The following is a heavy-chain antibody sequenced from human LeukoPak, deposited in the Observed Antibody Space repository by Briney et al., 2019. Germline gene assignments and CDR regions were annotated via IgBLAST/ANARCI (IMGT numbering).Heavy chain of an antibody. D-gene: IGHD3-3*01. J-gene: IGHJ5*02. Sequence: GGSLRLSCAASGFTFSSYSMNWVRQAPGKGLEWVSSISSSSSYIYYADSVKGRFTISRDSAKNSLYLQMNSLRAEDTAVYYCASTAYDFHPSAWGQGTLVTVSS. CDR1: GFTFSSYS. V-gene: IGHV3-21*01. CDR2: ISSSSSYI. CDR3: ASTAYDFHPSA.